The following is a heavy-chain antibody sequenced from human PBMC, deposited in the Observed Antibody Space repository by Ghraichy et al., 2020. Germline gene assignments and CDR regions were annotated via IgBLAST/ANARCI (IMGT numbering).Heavy chain of an antibody. Sequence: GESLNISCAASGFTFSSYGMHWVRQAPGKGLEWVAVISYDGSNKYYADSVKGRFTISRDNSKNTLYLQMNSLRAEDTAVYYCAKFIDTAMVFMGYDAFDIWGQGTMVTVSS. CDR1: GFTFSSYG. CDR3: AKFIDTAMVFMGYDAFDI. CDR2: ISYDGSNK. J-gene: IGHJ3*02. V-gene: IGHV3-30*18. D-gene: IGHD5-18*01.